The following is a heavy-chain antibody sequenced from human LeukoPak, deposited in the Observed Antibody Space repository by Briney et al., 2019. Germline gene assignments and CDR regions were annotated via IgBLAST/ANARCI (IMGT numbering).Heavy chain of an antibody. CDR3: AKGPASSIAAAADLDY. D-gene: IGHD6-13*01. J-gene: IGHJ4*02. CDR1: GFTFSSYA. CDR2: ISGSGDST. V-gene: IGHV3-23*01. Sequence: GGSLRLSCAASGFTFSSYAMGWVRQAPGKGLEWASGISGSGDSTYYADSMEGRFTISRDNSKNTLYLQMNSLRAEDTAVYYCAKGPASSIAAAADLDYWGQGTLVTVSS.